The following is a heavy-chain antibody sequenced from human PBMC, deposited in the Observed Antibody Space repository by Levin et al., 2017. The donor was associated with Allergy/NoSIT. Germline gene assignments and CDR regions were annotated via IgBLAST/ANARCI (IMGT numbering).Heavy chain of an antibody. CDR1: GGSFSGYY. V-gene: IGHV4-34*01. D-gene: IGHD6-19*01. CDR3: ARGRKQPGIAVADPFDY. J-gene: IGHJ4*02. Sequence: SETLSLTCAVYGGSFSGYYWSWIRQPPGKGLEWIGEINHSGSTNYNPSLKSRVTISVDTSKNQFSLKLSSVTAADTAVYYCARGRKQPGIAVADPFDYWGQGTLVTVSS. CDR2: INHSGST.